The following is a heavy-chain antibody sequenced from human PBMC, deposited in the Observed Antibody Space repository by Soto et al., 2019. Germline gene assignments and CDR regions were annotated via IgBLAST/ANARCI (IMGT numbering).Heavy chain of an antibody. CDR1: GGTFSTYI. CDR3: ARLRPITGIY. V-gene: IGHV1-69*01. CDR2: IFPIFGRV. D-gene: IGHD3-16*01. J-gene: IGHJ4*02. Sequence: QVQLVQSGAEVKKPGSSVKFSCKVSGGTFSTYIISWVRQAPGQGLEWMGGIFPIFGRVNYAQQFQGRVTITADESTSTAYLEVYRLTSEDTAVYYCARLRPITGIYWGQGTLVTVSS.